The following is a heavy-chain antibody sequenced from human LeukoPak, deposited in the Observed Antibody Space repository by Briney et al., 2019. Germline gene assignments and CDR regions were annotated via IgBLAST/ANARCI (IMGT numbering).Heavy chain of an antibody. V-gene: IGHV4-4*02. CDR3: ARNMVGETTFDY. D-gene: IGHD2/OR15-2a*01. CDR1: GGSISSNNC. CDR2: ISHSGGT. Sequence: SETLSLTCAVSGGSISSNNCWWWVRQPPREGLEWIGEISHSGGTGYNPPFQRRVTITVDKSKNNFSLQLSSVTAADTAVYYCARNMVGETTFDYWGQGTLVTVSS. J-gene: IGHJ4*02.